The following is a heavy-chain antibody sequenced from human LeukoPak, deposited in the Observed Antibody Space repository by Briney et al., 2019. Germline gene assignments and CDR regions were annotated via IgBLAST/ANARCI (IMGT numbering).Heavy chain of an antibody. V-gene: IGHV4-61*01. CDR2: IYYSGST. CDR1: GGSISSSSYY. D-gene: IGHD3-3*01. J-gene: IGHJ5*02. Sequence: PSETLSLTCTVSGGSISSSSYYWGWLRQPPGRGLEWIGYIYYSGSTNYNPSLKSRVTISVDTSKNQFSLKLSSVTAADTAVYYCARDGWRYPFDPWGQGTLVTVSS. CDR3: ARDGWRYPFDP.